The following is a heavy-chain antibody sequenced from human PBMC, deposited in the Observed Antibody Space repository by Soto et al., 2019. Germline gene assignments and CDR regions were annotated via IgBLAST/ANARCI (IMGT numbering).Heavy chain of an antibody. CDR2: IYYSGST. CDR1: GGSISSYC. J-gene: IGHJ4*02. Sequence: PSETLSLTCTVSGGSISSYCWSWIRQPPGKGLEWIGYIYYSGSTNYNPSLKSRVTISVDTSKNQFSLKLSSVTAADTAVYYCAREGGPSRYYFDYWGQGTLVTVSS. CDR3: AREGGPSRYYFDY. D-gene: IGHD3-16*01. V-gene: IGHV4-59*01.